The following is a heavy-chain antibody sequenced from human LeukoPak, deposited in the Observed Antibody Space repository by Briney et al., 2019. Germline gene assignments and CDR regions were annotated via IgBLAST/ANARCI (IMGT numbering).Heavy chain of an antibody. V-gene: IGHV4-39*01. CDR2: IYYSGTT. D-gene: IGHD4-11*01. CDR3: ARPAVKYSKYSFDY. J-gene: IGHJ4*02. CDR1: GASISSSSYY. Sequence: PSETLSLTCTVSGASISSSSYYWGWIRQPPGKGLEWFGSIYYSGTTYYNPSLKSRATISLDTSKNQSSLNLSSVPAADTAVYYCARPAVKYSKYSFDYWGQGTLVTASS.